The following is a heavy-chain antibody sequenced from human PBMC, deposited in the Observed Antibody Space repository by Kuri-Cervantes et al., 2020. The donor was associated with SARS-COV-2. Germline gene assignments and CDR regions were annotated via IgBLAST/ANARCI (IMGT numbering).Heavy chain of an antibody. J-gene: IGHJ6*03. Sequence: GGSLRLSCAASGFTFSSYGMSWVRQVPGKALEWVSSISGSGSYIYYADSVKGRFTISKESGENSLYLHMNSLRGDDTAVYYCARVAGEGPIYYYYMDVWGKGTTVTVSS. CDR1: GFTFSSYG. D-gene: IGHD2-21*01. CDR2: ISGSGSYI. CDR3: ARVAGEGPIYYYYMDV. V-gene: IGHV3-21*01.